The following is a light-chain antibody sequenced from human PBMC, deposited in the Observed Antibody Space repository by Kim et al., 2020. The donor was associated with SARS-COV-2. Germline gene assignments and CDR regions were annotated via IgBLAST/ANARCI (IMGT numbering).Light chain of an antibody. J-gene: IGLJ2*01. CDR3: SSYTSSSTLV. V-gene: IGLV2-18*02. CDR1: SSDVGSYNR. Sequence: GQSVTIACTGTSSDVGSYNRVSWYQQPPGTAPKLMIYEVSNRPSGVPDRFSGSKSGNTASLTISGLQAEDEADYYCSSYTSSSTLVFGGGTKVTVL. CDR2: EVS.